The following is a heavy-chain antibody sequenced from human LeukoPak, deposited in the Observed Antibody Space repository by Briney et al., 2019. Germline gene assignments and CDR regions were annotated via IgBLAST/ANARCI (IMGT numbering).Heavy chain of an antibody. Sequence: PGGSLRLSCAASGFTFSSYEMNWVRQPPGKGLEGVSSIISSGSTIYYTDSVKGRFTISRDNAKNSLYLQMNSLRAEDTAVYYCARDSVVQQEATVYGMDVWGKGPTVTVSS. V-gene: IGHV3-48*03. J-gene: IGHJ6*04. CDR2: IISSGSTI. CDR1: GFTFSSYE. D-gene: IGHD6-13*01. CDR3: ARDSVVQQEATVYGMDV.